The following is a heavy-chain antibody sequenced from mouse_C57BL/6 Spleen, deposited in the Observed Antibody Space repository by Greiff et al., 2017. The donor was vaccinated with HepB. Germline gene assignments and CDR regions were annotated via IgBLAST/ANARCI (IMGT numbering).Heavy chain of an antibody. J-gene: IGHJ4*01. Sequence: QVQLQQSGPELVKPGASVKISCKASGYTFTDYYINWVKQRPGQGLEWIGWIYPGSGNTKYNEKFKGKATLTVDTSSSTAYMQLSSLTSEDSAVYFCARLDYKEERYYYAMDYWGQGTSVTVSS. D-gene: IGHD2-12*01. CDR1: GYTFTDYY. V-gene: IGHV1-84*01. CDR2: IYPGSGNT. CDR3: ARLDYKEERYYYAMDY.